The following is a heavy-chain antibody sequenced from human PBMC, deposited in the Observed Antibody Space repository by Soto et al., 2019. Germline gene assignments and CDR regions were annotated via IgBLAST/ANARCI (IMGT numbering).Heavy chain of an antibody. Sequence: HPGGSLRLSCAASGFTFTSYGMHWVRQAPGKGLEWVAGIWYDGNSKYYEDSVKGRFTISRDNSKNTLYLEMNSLRGDDTAVYYCARENYYDTSGLDYWGQGTLVTVSS. D-gene: IGHD3-22*01. CDR3: ARENYYDTSGLDY. CDR1: GFTFTSYG. V-gene: IGHV3-33*01. J-gene: IGHJ4*02. CDR2: IWYDGNSK.